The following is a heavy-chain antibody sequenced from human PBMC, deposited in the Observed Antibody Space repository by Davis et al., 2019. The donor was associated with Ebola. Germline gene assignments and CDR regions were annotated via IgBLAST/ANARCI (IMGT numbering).Heavy chain of an antibody. V-gene: IGHV3-7*01. D-gene: IGHD3-9*01. CDR3: VREGYDILTGYRTREFDY. CDR1: GFTFSSYD. CDR2: IEPDGSEK. J-gene: IGHJ4*02. Sequence: PGGSLRLSCAASGFTFSSYDMNWVRQAPGKGLEWVANIEPDGSEKNYVDSVKGRFAISRDNAKNSLYLHMNSLRAEDTAVYYCVREGYDILTGYRTREFDYWGQGTLVTVSS.